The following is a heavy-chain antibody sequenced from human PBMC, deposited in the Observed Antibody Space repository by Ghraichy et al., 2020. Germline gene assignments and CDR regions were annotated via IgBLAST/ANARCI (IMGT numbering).Heavy chain of an antibody. CDR1: GFTFSSYA. CDR2: ISGSGGST. D-gene: IGHD2-15*01. CDR3: AKDDLTVVVASTPYYFDY. J-gene: IGHJ4*02. Sequence: GSLRFSCAASGFTFSSYAMSWVRQAPGKGLEWVSAISGSGGSTYYADSVKGRFTISRDNSKNTLYLQMNSLRAEDTAVYYCAKDDLTVVVASTPYYFDYWGQGTLVTVSS. V-gene: IGHV3-23*01.